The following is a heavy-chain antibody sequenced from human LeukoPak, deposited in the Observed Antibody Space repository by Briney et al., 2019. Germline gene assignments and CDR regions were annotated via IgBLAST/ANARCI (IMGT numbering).Heavy chain of an antibody. CDR2: MNPNSGNT. Sequence: ASVKVSCKASAYTFTSYDINWVRQATGQGLEWMGWMNPNSGNTAYAQKFQGRVTITRDTSIRTAYMELSSLRSEDTAVYYCARGHGPGGSRWPNLDYWGQGTLVTVSS. CDR1: AYTFTSYD. D-gene: IGHD6-13*01. V-gene: IGHV1-8*01. J-gene: IGHJ4*02. CDR3: ARGHGPGGSRWPNLDY.